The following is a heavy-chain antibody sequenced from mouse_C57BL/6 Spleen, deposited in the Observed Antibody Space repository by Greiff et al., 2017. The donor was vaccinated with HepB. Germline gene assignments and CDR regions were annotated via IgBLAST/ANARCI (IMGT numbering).Heavy chain of an antibody. J-gene: IGHJ3*01. Sequence: VQLQQSGAELVRPGASVKLSCKASGYTFTDYYINWVKQRPGQGLEWIARIYPGSGNTYYNEKFKGKATLTAEKSSSTAYMQLSSLTSEESAVYFCARGGYYGSRELGFAYWGQGTLVTVSA. D-gene: IGHD1-1*01. CDR3: ARGGYYGSRELGFAY. CDR2: IYPGSGNT. CDR1: GYTFTDYY. V-gene: IGHV1-76*01.